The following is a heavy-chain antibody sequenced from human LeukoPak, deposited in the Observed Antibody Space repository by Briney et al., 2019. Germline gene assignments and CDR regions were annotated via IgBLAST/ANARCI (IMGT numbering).Heavy chain of an antibody. J-gene: IGHJ4*02. D-gene: IGHD2-15*01. CDR1: GFTFSSYS. CDR2: ISSSSSYI. CDR3: AVGWDSATLDY. Sequence: GGSLRLSCAASGFTFSSYSMNWVGQAPGKGLEWVSSISSSSSYIYYADSVKGRFTISRDNAKNSLYLQMNSLRAEDTAVYYCAVGWDSATLDYWGQGTLVTVSS. V-gene: IGHV3-21*01.